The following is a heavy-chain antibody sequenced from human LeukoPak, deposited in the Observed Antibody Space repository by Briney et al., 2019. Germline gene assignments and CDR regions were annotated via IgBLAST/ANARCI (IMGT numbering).Heavy chain of an antibody. Sequence: QPGGSLILSCAASGFTFSSYWMHWVRQAPGKGLVWVSRINSDGSSTSYADSVKGRFTISRDNAKNTLYLQMNSLRAEDTAVYYCARVRIGVSNRMDAFDIWGQGTMVTVSS. CDR1: GFTFSSYW. CDR2: INSDGSST. V-gene: IGHV3-74*01. J-gene: IGHJ3*02. CDR3: ARVRIGVSNRMDAFDI. D-gene: IGHD6-13*01.